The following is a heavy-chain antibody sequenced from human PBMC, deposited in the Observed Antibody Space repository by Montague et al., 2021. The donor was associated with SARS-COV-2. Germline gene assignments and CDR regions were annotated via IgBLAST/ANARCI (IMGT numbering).Heavy chain of an antibody. Sequence: TLSLTCTVSGGSISSGGYYWSWIRQHPGKGLEWIGYIYYSGSTYYNPSLKSRVTISVDTSKNQFSLKLSSVTAADTAVYYCARGDSYSSGWYGVDYYYGMDVWGQGTTVTGSS. CDR1: GGSISSGGYY. V-gene: IGHV4-31*03. D-gene: IGHD6-19*01. CDR3: ARGDSYSSGWYGVDYYYGMDV. CDR2: IYYSGST. J-gene: IGHJ6*02.